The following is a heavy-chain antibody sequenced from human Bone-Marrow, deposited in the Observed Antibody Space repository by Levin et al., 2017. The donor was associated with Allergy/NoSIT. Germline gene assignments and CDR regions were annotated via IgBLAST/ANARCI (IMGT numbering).Heavy chain of an antibody. D-gene: IGHD6-19*01. CDR3: AGGLYGSDCGL. Sequence: SETLSLTCTVSGASIGTYYWTWIRQPVGKALEWLGRIYISGSTNSNPYLKSRVTMSLNTSKNQFSLKLISLTAAATAVFFFAGGLYGSDCGLWGRGTRVTVSS. CDR2: IYISGST. CDR1: GASIGTYY. V-gene: IGHV4-4*07. J-gene: IGHJ4*02.